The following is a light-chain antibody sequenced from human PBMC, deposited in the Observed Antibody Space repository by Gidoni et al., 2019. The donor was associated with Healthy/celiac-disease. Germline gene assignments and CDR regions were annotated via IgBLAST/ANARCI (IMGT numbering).Light chain of an antibody. CDR3: QQYGSSPPYT. V-gene: IGKV3-20*01. Sequence: EIVLTQSPGTLSLSPGERATLSCWASQSVSSSYLAWYQQKPGQAPRLLIYGASSRATGIPDSFSGSGSGTDFTLTISRLEPEDFAVYYCQQYGSSPPYTFGQGTKLEIK. CDR1: QSVSSSY. J-gene: IGKJ2*01. CDR2: GAS.